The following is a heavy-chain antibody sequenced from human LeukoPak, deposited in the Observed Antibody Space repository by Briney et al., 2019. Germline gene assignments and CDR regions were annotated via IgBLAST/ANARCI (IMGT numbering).Heavy chain of an antibody. Sequence: ASVKVSCKASGYTFTSYGISWVRQAPGQGLERMGWISAYNGNTNYAQKLQGRVTMTTDTSTSTAYMELRSLRSDDTAVYYCARQAVVAATTWFDPWGQGTLVTVSS. CDR2: ISAYNGNT. CDR3: ARQAVVAATTWFDP. V-gene: IGHV1-18*01. D-gene: IGHD2-15*01. J-gene: IGHJ5*02. CDR1: GYTFTSYG.